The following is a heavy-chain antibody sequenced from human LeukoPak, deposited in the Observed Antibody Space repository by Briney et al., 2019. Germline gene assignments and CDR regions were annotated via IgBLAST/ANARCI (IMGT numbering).Heavy chain of an antibody. CDR1: GFPFSSYW. CDR2: IKQDGSKK. J-gene: IGHJ4*02. CDR3: TRVGYIDEGIDC. D-gene: IGHD5-24*01. Sequence: GGSLRLSCVASGFPFSSYWMTWVRQAPGKGLEWVANIKQDGSKKSYVDSVKGRFTISRDDAKNSLYLQMNSLRAEDTAIYYCTRVGYIDEGIDCWGQGTLVTVSS. V-gene: IGHV3-7*04.